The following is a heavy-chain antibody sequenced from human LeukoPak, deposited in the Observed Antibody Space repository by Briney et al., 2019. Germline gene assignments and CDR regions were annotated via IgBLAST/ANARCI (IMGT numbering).Heavy chain of an antibody. CDR1: GYTFTSYG. V-gene: IGHV1-18*01. Sequence: AASVKVSCKASGYTFTSYGISWVRQAPGQGLEWMGWISAYNGNTNYAQKLQGRVTMTTDTSTSTAYMELRSLRSDDTAVYYCARVTYYDFWSDLDYYYYGMDVWGQGTTVTVSS. J-gene: IGHJ6*02. D-gene: IGHD3-3*01. CDR2: ISAYNGNT. CDR3: ARVTYYDFWSDLDYYYYGMDV.